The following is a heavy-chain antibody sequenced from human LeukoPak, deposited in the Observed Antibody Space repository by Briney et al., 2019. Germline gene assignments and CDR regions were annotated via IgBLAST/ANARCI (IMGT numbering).Heavy chain of an antibody. J-gene: IGHJ4*02. CDR1: GYTFTGYY. V-gene: IGHV1-2*02. CDR3: ARVPSPTAMGFFFDY. CDR2: INPNSGGT. Sequence: ASVKVPCKASGYTFTGYYMHWVRQVPGQGLEWMGWINPNSGGTNYAQKFQGRVTMTRDTSISTAYMELSRLRSDDTAVYYCARVPSPTAMGFFFDYWGQGTLVTVSS. D-gene: IGHD5-18*01.